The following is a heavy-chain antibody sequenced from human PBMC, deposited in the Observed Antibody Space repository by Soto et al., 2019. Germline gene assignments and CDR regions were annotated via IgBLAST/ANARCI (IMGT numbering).Heavy chain of an antibody. Sequence: SVKVSCKASGGTFSSYTISWVRQAPGQGLEWMGRIIPILGIANYAQKLQGRVTMTTDTSTSTAYMELRSLRSDDTAVYYCARVGDTIFGVVIVPRYYYYMGVWGKGTTVTVSS. CDR1: GGTFSSYT. D-gene: IGHD3-3*01. CDR2: IIPILGIA. J-gene: IGHJ6*03. CDR3: ARVGDTIFGVVIVPRYYYYMGV. V-gene: IGHV1-69*02.